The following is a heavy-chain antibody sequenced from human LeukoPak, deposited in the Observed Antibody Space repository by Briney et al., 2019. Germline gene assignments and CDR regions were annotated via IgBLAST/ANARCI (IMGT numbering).Heavy chain of an antibody. V-gene: IGHV4-59*10. CDR3: ARDRGYCSGGSCYSDY. CDR1: GGSFSGYY. J-gene: IGHJ4*02. D-gene: IGHD2-15*01. Sequence: SEPLSLTCAVYGGSFSGYYWSWIRQPPGKGLEWIGRIYTSGSTNYNPSLKSRVTMSVDTSKNQFSLKLSSVTAADTAVYYCARDRGYCSGGSCYSDYWGQGTLVTVSS. CDR2: IYTSGST.